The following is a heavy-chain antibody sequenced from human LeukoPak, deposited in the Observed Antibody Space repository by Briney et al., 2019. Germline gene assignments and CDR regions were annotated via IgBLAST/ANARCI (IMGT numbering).Heavy chain of an antibody. CDR3: ARGRIGGNY. CDR2: ISYSGST. J-gene: IGHJ4*02. Sequence: PSETLSLTRTVSGGSISSYCWRWIRPPPGKGLVWIGYISYSGSTHYTPSLKSRVTISVDTSENQFSLKLTSVTAADTAVFYCARGRIGGNYWGQGTLVSVSS. CDR1: GGSISSYC. V-gene: IGHV4-59*01. D-gene: IGHD2-15*01.